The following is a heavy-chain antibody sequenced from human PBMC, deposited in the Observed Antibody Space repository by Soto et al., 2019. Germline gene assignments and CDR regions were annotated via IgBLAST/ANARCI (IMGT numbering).Heavy chain of an antibody. CDR2: ISYTSTTI. V-gene: IGHV3-48*02. Sequence: GSLRLSCAASGXTFSTYSMNWVRQAPGKGLEWVSYISYTSTTIYYADSVRGRFTISRDNVKNSLFLQMNSLRDEDTAVYYFARDNGLAGSFDPWGQGTLGTVS. CDR1: GXTFSTYS. CDR3: ARDNGLAGSFDP. J-gene: IGHJ5*02. D-gene: IGHD2-21*01.